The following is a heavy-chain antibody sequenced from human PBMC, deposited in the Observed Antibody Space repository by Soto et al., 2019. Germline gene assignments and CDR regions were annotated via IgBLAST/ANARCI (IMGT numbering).Heavy chain of an antibody. J-gene: IGHJ6*02. V-gene: IGHV4-61*01. CDR2: IYYSGSA. CDR3: ARGVGFGYYYYHMDL. D-gene: IGHD3-10*01. CDR1: GDSVPSVSGY. Sequence: PSATLSLTCTVSGDSVPSVSGYWSRNRQPAGKGLEWIGYIYYSGSADYDPSLGSRVTISIDTSKNQFSLKLTSVTAADTAVYYCARGVGFGYYYYHMDLWGQGTTVT.